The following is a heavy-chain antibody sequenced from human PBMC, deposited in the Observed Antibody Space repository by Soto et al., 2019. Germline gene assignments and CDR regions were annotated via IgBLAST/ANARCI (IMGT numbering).Heavy chain of an antibody. V-gene: IGHV3-15*01. CDR2: LKSKAYGGTT. J-gene: IGHJ4*02. Sequence: PEGTLRLSGAASRITVTNVGLTSVLQAAGKALEWVGRLKSKAYGGTTDYAAPVKGRLTISRDDSKNTMYLQMNSLKSEETAVYHCPTDGGTVPQWIYFRSWGQGAMVTVSS. D-gene: IGHD1-26*01. CDR3: PTDGGTVPQWIYFRS. CDR1: RITVTNVG.